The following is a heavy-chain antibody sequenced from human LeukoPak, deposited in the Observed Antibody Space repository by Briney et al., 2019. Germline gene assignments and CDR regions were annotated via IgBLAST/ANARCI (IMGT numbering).Heavy chain of an antibody. CDR3: ASGRRGGYGLDV. CDR1: GGSFSGYY. V-gene: IGHV4-34*01. J-gene: IGHJ6*02. CDR2: INHSGST. D-gene: IGHD3-16*01. Sequence: SETLSLTCAVYGGSFSGYYWSWIRQPPGKGLEWIGEINHSGSTNYNPSLKSRVTISVDTSKNQFSLKLSSVTAADTAVYYCASGRRGGYGLDVWDQGTTVTVSS.